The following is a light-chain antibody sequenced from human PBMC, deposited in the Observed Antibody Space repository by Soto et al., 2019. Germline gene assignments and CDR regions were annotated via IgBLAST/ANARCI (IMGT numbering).Light chain of an antibody. CDR3: GTWDSSLSGQGYV. Sequence: QSVLTQPPSVSAAPGQKVTISCSGSSSNIGNNYVSWYQQLPGTAPKLLIYENNKRPSGIPDRFSGSKSGTSATLGITGLQTGEEADYYCGTWDSSLSGQGYVFGTGTKLTVL. J-gene: IGLJ1*01. V-gene: IGLV1-51*02. CDR2: ENN. CDR1: SSNIGNNY.